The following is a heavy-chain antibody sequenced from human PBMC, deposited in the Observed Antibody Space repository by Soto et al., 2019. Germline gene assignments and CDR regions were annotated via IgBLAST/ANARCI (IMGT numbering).Heavy chain of an antibody. V-gene: IGHV3-30*18. CDR3: AKASSPDY. J-gene: IGHJ4*02. Sequence: QVQLVESGGGVVQPGRSLRLSCAASGFTFSSYGMHWVRQAPGKGLEWVAVISYDGSNKYYADSVKGRFTISRDNSKNTLYLQMNSLRAEDKAVYYCAKASSPDYWGQGTLVTVSS. CDR1: GFTFSSYG. CDR2: ISYDGSNK.